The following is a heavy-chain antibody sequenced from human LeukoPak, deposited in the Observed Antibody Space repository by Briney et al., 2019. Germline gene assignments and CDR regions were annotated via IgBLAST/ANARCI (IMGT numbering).Heavy chain of an antibody. Sequence: ETLSLTCTVSGGSISSYYWSWIRQPPGKGLEWIGYIYYSGSTNYNPSLKSRVTISVDTSKNQFSLKLSSVTAADTAVYYCARGSLAAANWFDPWGQGTLVTVSS. CDR3: ARGSLAAANWFDP. CDR1: GGSISSYY. D-gene: IGHD6-13*01. J-gene: IGHJ5*02. V-gene: IGHV4-59*01. CDR2: IYYSGST.